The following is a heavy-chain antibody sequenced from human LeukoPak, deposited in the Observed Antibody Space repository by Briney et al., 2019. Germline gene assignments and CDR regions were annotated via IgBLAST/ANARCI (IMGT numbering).Heavy chain of an antibody. J-gene: IGHJ4*02. D-gene: IGHD3-10*01. V-gene: IGHV3-23*01. CDR2: FSAGGNRT. CDR3: AKVLSKIYIYGPFDY. Sequence: GGSLRLSCAASGFTFRDYAMTWVRQAPGRGPEWVSTFSAGGNRTYYADSVKGRFIITRDNSKNTLYLQMNSLRAEDTAVYYCAKVLSKIYIYGPFDYWGQGSLVTVSS. CDR1: GFTFRDYA.